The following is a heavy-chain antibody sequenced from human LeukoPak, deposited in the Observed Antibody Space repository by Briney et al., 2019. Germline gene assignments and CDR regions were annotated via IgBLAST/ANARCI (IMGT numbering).Heavy chain of an antibody. D-gene: IGHD4-17*01. V-gene: IGHV3-23*01. CDR3: AKTGRDYGDFFYFDY. J-gene: IGHJ4*02. CDR1: GFTFSSYT. Sequence: PGGSLRLSCAASGFTFSSYTMSWVRQAPGKGLEWVSTITTSDGNTYYADSVKGRFTIFRDNSKNTLYLQISSLRVEDTAVYYCAKTGRDYGDFFYFDYWGQGTLVTVSS. CDR2: ITTSDGNT.